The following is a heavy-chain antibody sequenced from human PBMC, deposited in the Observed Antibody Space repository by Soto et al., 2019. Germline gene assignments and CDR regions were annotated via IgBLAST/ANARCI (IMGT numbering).Heavy chain of an antibody. J-gene: IGHJ4*02. V-gene: IGHV4-4*02. CDR3: ARSFSPRVNYYDSSGSPAPFDY. CDR1: GGSISSSNW. D-gene: IGHD3-22*01. CDR2: IYHSGST. Sequence: SETLSLTCAVSGGSISSSNWWSWVRQPPGKGLEWIGEIYHSGSTNYNPSLKSRVTISVDKSKNQFSLKLSSVTAADTAVYYCARSFSPRVNYYDSSGSPAPFDYWGQGTLVTVSS.